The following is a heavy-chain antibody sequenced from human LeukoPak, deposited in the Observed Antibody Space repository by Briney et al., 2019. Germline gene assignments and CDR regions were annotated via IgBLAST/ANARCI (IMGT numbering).Heavy chain of an antibody. Sequence: GGPLRLSCAASGFTFSSYEMNWVRQAPGKGLEWVAYISNSGSTIYYVDSVKGRFTISRDNAKNSLYLQMNSLRAEDTAVYYCARVSGWYGMDVGGQGTTLSVSS. CDR1: GFTFSSYE. J-gene: IGHJ6*02. CDR2: ISNSGSTI. CDR3: ARVSGWYGMDV. D-gene: IGHD6-19*01. V-gene: IGHV3-48*03.